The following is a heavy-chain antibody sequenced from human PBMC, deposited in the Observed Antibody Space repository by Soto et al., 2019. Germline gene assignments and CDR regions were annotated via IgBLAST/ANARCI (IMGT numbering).Heavy chain of an antibody. V-gene: IGHV3-23*01. CDR2: TSGSGGST. D-gene: IGHD5-18*01. CDR1: GSTFSSYA. J-gene: IGHJ4*02. CDR3: ATDGSGYSSMTDYFDY. Sequence: HPGGSLRLSCAASGSTFSSYAMSWVRQAPGKGLEWVSATSGSGGSTYYADSVKGRFTISRDNSKNTLYLQMNSLRAEDTAVYYCATDGSGYSSMTDYFDYWGQGTLVTVSS.